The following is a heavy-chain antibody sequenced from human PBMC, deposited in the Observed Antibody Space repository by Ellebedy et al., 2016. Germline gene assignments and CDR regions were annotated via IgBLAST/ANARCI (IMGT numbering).Heavy chain of an antibody. CDR2: ISAYNGNT. CDR3: ARFIYDYVWGSYRQRAFDI. J-gene: IGHJ3*02. V-gene: IGHV1-18*01. D-gene: IGHD3-16*02. Sequence: ASVKVSXXASGYTFTSYGISWVRQAPGQGLEWMGWISAYNGNTNYAQKLQGRVTMTTDTSTSTAYMELRSLRSDDTAVYYCARFIYDYVWGSYRQRAFDIWGQGTMVTVSS. CDR1: GYTFTSYG.